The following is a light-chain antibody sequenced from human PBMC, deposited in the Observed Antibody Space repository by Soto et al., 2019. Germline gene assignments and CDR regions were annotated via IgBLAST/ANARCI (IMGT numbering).Light chain of an antibody. CDR2: SSS. CDR3: QQGHNWPLT. V-gene: IGKV3-15*01. CDR1: QSISTE. J-gene: IGKJ2*01. Sequence: EIVMTQSPATLSVSPGERATLSCRASQSISTELAWYQQKPRQPPRLLIYSSSTRATGVPARFTGSGSGPKFTLTISGLQSEDFAVYYCQQGHNWPLTFGQGTRLEI.